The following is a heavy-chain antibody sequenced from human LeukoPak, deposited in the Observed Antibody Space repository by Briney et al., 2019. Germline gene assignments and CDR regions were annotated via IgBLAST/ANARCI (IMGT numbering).Heavy chain of an antibody. D-gene: IGHD3-10*01. V-gene: IGHV3-30*02. CDR3: AKPGGRVGESLNGIDY. J-gene: IGHJ4*02. CDR1: GFAFSNYG. CDR2: IQYDGSNK. Sequence: GGSLRLSCAASGFAFSNYGLHWVRQAPGKGLEWVAFIQYDGSNKFHTDSVKGRFTISRDNSKNTLFLQMNSLRTEDTAVYYCAKPGGRVGESLNGIDYWGQGTLVTVS.